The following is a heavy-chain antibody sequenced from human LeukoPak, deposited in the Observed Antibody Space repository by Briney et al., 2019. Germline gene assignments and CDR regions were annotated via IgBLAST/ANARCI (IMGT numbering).Heavy chain of an antibody. V-gene: IGHV1-18*01. J-gene: IGHJ4*02. Sequence: ASVKVSCKAPGYTFTSYGISWVRQAPGQGLEWMGWISAYNGNTNYAQKLQGRVTMTTDTSTSTAYMELRSLRSDDTAVYYCAREVSYYGSGSYLYWGQGTLVTVSS. CDR1: GYTFTSYG. CDR3: AREVSYYGSGSYLY. CDR2: ISAYNGNT. D-gene: IGHD3-10*01.